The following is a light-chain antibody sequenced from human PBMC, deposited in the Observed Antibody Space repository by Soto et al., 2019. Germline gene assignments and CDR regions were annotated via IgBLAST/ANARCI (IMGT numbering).Light chain of an antibody. Sequence: DIQMTQSPSSLSASVGDRVTITCRASQSISSYLNWYQQMPGKAPNLLIYGASTLESGVPSRFRGSGSETEFTLTISGLQPDDFATYYCQQFIDGWTFGQGTKVDIK. CDR3: QQFIDGWT. CDR2: GAS. J-gene: IGKJ1*01. CDR1: QSISSY. V-gene: IGKV1-39*01.